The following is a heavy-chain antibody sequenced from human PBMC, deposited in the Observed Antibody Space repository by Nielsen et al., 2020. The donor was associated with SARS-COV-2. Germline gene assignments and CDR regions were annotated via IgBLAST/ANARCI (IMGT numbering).Heavy chain of an antibody. Sequence: GESLKISCAGSGFTFSRHAMSWIRQAPGKGLEWVSYISSSGSTIYYADSVKGRFTISRDNAKNSLYLQMNSLRAEDTAVYYCASCRIQLLWGMDVWGQGTTVTVSS. J-gene: IGHJ6*02. CDR3: ASCRIQLLWGMDV. CDR1: GFTFSRHA. V-gene: IGHV3-11*01. CDR2: ISSSGSTI. D-gene: IGHD5-18*01.